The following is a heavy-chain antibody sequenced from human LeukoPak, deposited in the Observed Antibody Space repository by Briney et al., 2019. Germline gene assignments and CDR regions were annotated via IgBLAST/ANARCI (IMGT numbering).Heavy chain of an antibody. CDR2: INPNIGGT. D-gene: IGHD7-27*01. CDR1: GYTLNGYY. CDR3: ARALSGVDFDY. J-gene: IGHJ4*02. V-gene: IGHV1-2*02. Sequence: ASVKVSCKASGYTLNGYYIHWVRQAPGQGPEWMGWINPNIGGTNYAQRLQGRVTMTRDTSISTAYMELNNLRLDDTAFYYCARALSGVDFDYWGQGTLVTVSS.